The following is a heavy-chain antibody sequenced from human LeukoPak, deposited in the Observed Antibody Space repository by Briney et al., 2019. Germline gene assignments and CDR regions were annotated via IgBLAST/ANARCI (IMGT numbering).Heavy chain of an antibody. CDR2: IIPIFGTA. CDR1: GGTFISYA. J-gene: IGHJ1*01. CDR3: ARAPYCSGGSCYSILYFQH. Sequence: AVKVSCKASGGTFISYAISWVRQAPGQGLEWMGGIIPIFGTANYAQKFQGRVTITADESTSTAYMELSSLRSEDTAVYYCARAPYCSGGSCYSILYFQHWGQGTLVTVSS. D-gene: IGHD2-15*01. V-gene: IGHV1-69*01.